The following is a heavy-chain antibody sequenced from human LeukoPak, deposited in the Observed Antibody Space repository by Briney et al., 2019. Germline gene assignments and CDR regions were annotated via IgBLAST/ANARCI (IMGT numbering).Heavy chain of an antibody. CDR1: GYTFTSYG. Sequence: ASVKVSCKASGYTFTSYGISWVRQAPGQGLEWMGWISAYNGNTNYAQKLQGRVTMTTDTSTSTAYMELRSLRSDDTAVYYCARLRGYSGYDSDFDYWGQGTLVTVSP. V-gene: IGHV1-18*01. CDR3: ARLRGYSGYDSDFDY. CDR2: ISAYNGNT. D-gene: IGHD5-12*01. J-gene: IGHJ4*02.